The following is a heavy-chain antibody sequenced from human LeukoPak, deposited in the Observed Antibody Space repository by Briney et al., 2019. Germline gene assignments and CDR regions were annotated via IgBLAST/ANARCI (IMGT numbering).Heavy chain of an antibody. CDR2: ITPNSDGT. J-gene: IGHJ4*02. CDR1: GYTFTSYG. Sequence: GASVKVSCKASGYTFTSYGISWVRQAPAQGLEWMGWITPNSDGTNYAQKFQGRVTMHRDTSISKAYMELSRLRSDDTAVYYCAREVEPVNYFDYWGQGTLVTVSS. CDR3: AREVEPVNYFDY. V-gene: IGHV1-2*02. D-gene: IGHD5-24*01.